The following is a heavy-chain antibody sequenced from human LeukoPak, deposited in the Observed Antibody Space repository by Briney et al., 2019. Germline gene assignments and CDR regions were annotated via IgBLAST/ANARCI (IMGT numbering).Heavy chain of an antibody. J-gene: IGHJ4*02. D-gene: IGHD6-19*01. CDR3: ARHLLYSSDGPDIDY. V-gene: IGHV4-34*01. CDR1: GGSFSGYY. Sequence: SETLSLTCAVYGGSFSGYYWSWIRQPPGKGLEWIGEINHSGSTNYNPSLKSRVTISVDTSKNQFSLKLSSVTAADTAVYYCARHLLYSSDGPDIDYWGQGTLVTVSS. CDR2: INHSGST.